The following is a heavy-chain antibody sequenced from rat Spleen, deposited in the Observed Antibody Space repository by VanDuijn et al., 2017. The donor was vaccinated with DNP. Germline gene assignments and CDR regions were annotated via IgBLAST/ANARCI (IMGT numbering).Heavy chain of an antibody. J-gene: IGHJ2*01. V-gene: IGHV5-20*01. CDR1: GFTFSDYY. CDR2: ISYDGGST. CDR3: APGSYRFDY. Sequence: EVQLVESGGDLVQPGRSLKLFCAASGFTFSDYYMAWVRQTPTKGLEWVAYISYDGGSTKYGDSVKCRFTTSRDNAKNILYLQMDSLRSEDTATYYCAPGSYRFDYWGQGVMVTVTS. D-gene: IGHD1-1*01.